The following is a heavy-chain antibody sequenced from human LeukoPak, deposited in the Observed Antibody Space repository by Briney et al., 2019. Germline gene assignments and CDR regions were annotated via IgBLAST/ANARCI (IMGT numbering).Heavy chain of an antibody. D-gene: IGHD3-9*01. CDR2: IYHSGST. CDR1: GGSISSSNW. V-gene: IGHV4-4*02. Sequence: SETLSLTCAVSGGSISSSNWWSWVRQPPGKGLEWIGEIYHSGSTNYNPSLKSRLTMSVDKSKNQFSLKLSSVTAADTAVYYCARDGTYYDILTGYVTTPHFDYWGQGTLVTVSS. J-gene: IGHJ4*02. CDR3: ARDGTYYDILTGYVTTPHFDY.